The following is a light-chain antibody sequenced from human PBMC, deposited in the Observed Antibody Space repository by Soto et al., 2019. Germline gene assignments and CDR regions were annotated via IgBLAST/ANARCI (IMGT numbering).Light chain of an antibody. J-gene: IGKJ1*01. Sequence: DIQMTQSPSSLSASVGDRVTITCRASHSISRYLNWYQQKPGKAPKLLIYVASSLQSGVPSRFSGSGSGTEFTLTISSLQSEDFAVYYCQHYNNWPPWTFGQGTKVDIK. CDR1: HSISRY. CDR2: VAS. V-gene: IGKV1-39*01. CDR3: QHYNNWPPWT.